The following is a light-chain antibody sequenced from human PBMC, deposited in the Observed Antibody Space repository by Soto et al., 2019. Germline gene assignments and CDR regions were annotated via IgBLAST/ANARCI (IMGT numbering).Light chain of an antibody. CDR3: QSYDNSLSGSGV. V-gene: IGLV1-40*01. CDR2: GHN. Sequence: QAVVTQPPSVSGAPGQRVTISCTGSTSNIGAGYEVHWYQQLPGTVPKLLVSGHNIRPSGVPDRFSGFKSGASASLVITGLQAEDEADYYCQSYDNSLSGSGVFGGGTQLTVL. CDR1: TSNIGAGYE. J-gene: IGLJ3*02.